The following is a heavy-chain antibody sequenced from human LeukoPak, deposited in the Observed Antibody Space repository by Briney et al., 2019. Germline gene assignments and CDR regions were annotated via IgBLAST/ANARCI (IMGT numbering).Heavy chain of an antibody. J-gene: IGHJ2*01. D-gene: IGHD4-17*01. Sequence: SETLSLTCAVYGGSFSGYYWSWIRQPPGKGLEWIGEINHSGSTNYNPSLKSRVTISVDTSKNQFSLKLSSVTAADTAVYYCARAPTCGDYWYFDLWGRGTLVTVSS. V-gene: IGHV4-34*01. CDR3: ARAPTCGDYWYFDL. CDR1: GGSFSGYY. CDR2: INHSGST.